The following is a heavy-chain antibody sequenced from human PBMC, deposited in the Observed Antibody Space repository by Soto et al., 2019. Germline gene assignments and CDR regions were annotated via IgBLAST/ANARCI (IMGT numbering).Heavy chain of an antibody. V-gene: IGHV2-26*01. D-gene: IGHD3-10*01. CDR3: ARIHRLLWPLGLNWFDP. J-gene: IGHJ5*02. CDR2: IFSNDEK. CDR1: GFSRSNARMG. Sequence: QVTLKESGPVLVKPTEPLTLTCTVSGFSRSNARMGVSWFRQPPGKALEWLAHIFSNDEKSYSTSLKSRLTTSKDTSKIQVVLTMTNMDPVDTAAYYCARIHRLLWPLGLNWFDPWGQGTLVTVSS.